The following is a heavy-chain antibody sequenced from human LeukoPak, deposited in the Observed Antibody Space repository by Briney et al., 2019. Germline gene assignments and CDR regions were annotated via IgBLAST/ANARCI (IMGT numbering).Heavy chain of an antibody. CDR2: ISYDGSNK. CDR1: GFTFSSYA. Sequence: GRSLRLSCAASGFTFSSYAMHWVRQAPGKGLEWVAVISYDGSNKYYADSVKGRFTISRDNSKSTLYLQMNSLRAEDTAVYYCASLYSSGWSFDYWGQGTLVTVSS. V-gene: IGHV3-30-3*01. CDR3: ASLYSSGWSFDY. J-gene: IGHJ4*02. D-gene: IGHD6-19*01.